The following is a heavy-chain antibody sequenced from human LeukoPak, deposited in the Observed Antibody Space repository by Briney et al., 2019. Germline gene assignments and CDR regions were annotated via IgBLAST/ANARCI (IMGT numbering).Heavy chain of an antibody. D-gene: IGHD3-10*01. J-gene: IGHJ1*01. CDR3: ARARETLTYYYCSGSYPH. CDR2: SNK. Sequence: SNKYYPDSVNGPFHISRDNSKNTLYLQMNSLRAEDTAVYYCARARETLTYYYCSGSYPHWGQGTLVTVSS. V-gene: IGHV3-30-3*01.